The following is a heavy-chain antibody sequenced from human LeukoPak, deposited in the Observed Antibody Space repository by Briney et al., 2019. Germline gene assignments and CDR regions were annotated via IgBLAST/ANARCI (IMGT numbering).Heavy chain of an antibody. Sequence: ASVTVSCKASGYTFTSYDINWVRQATGQGLEWMGWMNPNSGNTGYAQKFQGRVTMTRNTSISTAYMELSSLRSEDTAVYYCARMYYDILTGYPNFDYWGQGTLVTVSS. CDR2: MNPNSGNT. V-gene: IGHV1-8*01. CDR3: ARMYYDILTGYPNFDY. CDR1: GYTFTSYD. D-gene: IGHD3-9*01. J-gene: IGHJ4*02.